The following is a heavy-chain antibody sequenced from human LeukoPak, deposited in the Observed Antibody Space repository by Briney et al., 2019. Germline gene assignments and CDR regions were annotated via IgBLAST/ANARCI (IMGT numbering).Heavy chain of an antibody. CDR2: IYYSGST. J-gene: IGHJ4*02. CDR3: ATGVHGITAAGDYYFDY. Sequence: SETLSLTCTVSGGSISSSSYYWGWIRQPPGKGLEWIGSIYYSGSTYYNPSLKSRVTISVDTSKNQFSLKLSSVTAADTAVYYCATGVHGITAAGDYYFDYWGQGTLVTVSS. V-gene: IGHV4-39*01. D-gene: IGHD6-13*01. CDR1: GGSISSSSYY.